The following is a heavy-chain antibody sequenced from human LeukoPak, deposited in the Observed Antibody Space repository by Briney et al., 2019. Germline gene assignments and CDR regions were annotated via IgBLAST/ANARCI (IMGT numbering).Heavy chain of an antibody. CDR3: AREAYRGGAFDV. J-gene: IGHJ3*01. CDR1: GGSISSSDYY. D-gene: IGHD2-21*01. Sequence: PSETLFLTCTVSGGSISSSDYYWGWIRQPPGTGLEWIANIYYDGNTYYNLSLRSRAAISEDPSKNQFSLKLTSVTAADTALYYCAREAYRGGAFDVWGLGTMVTVSS. CDR2: IYYDGNT. V-gene: IGHV4-39*01.